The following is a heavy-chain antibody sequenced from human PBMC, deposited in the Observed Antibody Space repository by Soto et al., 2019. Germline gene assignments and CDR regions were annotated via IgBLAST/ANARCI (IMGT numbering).Heavy chain of an antibody. V-gene: IGHV4-34*01. Sequence: SETLSLTCAVYGGSFSGYYWSWIRQPPGKGLEWIGEINHTGSTYYSPSFKGRLTISVDPSKNQFSLKLTSVTAADTAMYYCARPKTIGAAAGKGWFDPWGQGTLVTVSS. CDR3: ARPKTIGAAAGKGWFDP. CDR1: GGSFSGYY. CDR2: INHTGST. J-gene: IGHJ5*02. D-gene: IGHD6-13*01.